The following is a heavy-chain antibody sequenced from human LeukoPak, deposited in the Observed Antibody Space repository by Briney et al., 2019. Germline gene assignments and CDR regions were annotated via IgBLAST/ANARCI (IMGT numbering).Heavy chain of an antibody. V-gene: IGHV1-8*01. J-gene: IGHJ4*02. Sequence: ASVKVSCKASRYTFTSYNINWVRQATGQGLEWMGWMNPNSGDTGYAQKFQGRLTMARNTSITTAYMELSSLTYEDTAVYYCARGPHTSGWPQQYFWGQGTLVTVSS. CDR3: ARGPHTSGWPQQYF. CDR1: RYTFTSYN. D-gene: IGHD6-19*01. CDR2: MNPNSGDT.